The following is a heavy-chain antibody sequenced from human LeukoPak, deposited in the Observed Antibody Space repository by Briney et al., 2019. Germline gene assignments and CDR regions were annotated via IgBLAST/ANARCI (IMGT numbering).Heavy chain of an antibody. CDR3: AREALYGFGELSGFDY. Sequence: PGRSLRLSCAASGFTFSSYAIHWVPQAPGKGLERVAVISYDGSNKYYADSVKGRFTISRDNSKNTLYLQMNSLRAEDTAVYYCAREALYGFGELSGFDYWGQGTLVTLSS. CDR2: ISYDGSNK. CDR1: GFTFSSYA. V-gene: IGHV3-30*04. J-gene: IGHJ4*02. D-gene: IGHD3-10*01.